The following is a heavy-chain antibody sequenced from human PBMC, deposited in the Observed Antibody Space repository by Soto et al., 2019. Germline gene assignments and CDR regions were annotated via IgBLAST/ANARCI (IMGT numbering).Heavy chain of an antibody. V-gene: IGHV1-46*01. J-gene: IGHJ4*02. D-gene: IGHD2-21*02. CDR2: INPSGGHT. CDR1: GNTFTNYY. CDR3: ARGGHVVVVTAAFDY. Sequence: QVQLMQSGAEVKKPGASVKVSCKASGNTFTNYYIHWVRQAPGQGLEWMGTINPSGGHTTYAQKFVGSVTMTRDTSPSTLYMELTSMRSEDTAVYYCARGGHVVVVTAAFDYWGQGTLVTGSS.